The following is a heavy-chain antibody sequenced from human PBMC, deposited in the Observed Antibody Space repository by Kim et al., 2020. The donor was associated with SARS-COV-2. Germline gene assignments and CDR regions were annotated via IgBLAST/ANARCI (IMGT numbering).Heavy chain of an antibody. CDR2: ISSNGGST. D-gene: IGHD5-18*01. Sequence: GGSLRLSCAVSGFTFSSYAMHWVRQAPGKGLEYVSAISSNGGSTYYANSVKGRFTISRDNSKNTLYLQMGSLRAEDMAVYYCARDGGYSYGTGGYYYYGMDVWGQGTTVTVSS. CDR3: ARDGGYSYGTGGYYYYGMDV. V-gene: IGHV3-64*01. J-gene: IGHJ6*02. CDR1: GFTFSSYA.